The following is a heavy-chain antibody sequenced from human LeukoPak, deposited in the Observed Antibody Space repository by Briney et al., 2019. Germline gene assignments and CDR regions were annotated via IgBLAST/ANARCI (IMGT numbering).Heavy chain of an antibody. V-gene: IGHV3-30-3*02. Sequence: GGSLRLSCAASGFTFSGYPIHWVRQAPGKGLEWVAVISYDGSNKYYADSAKGRFTISRDNPKNAQYLQMNSLRAEDTAVYYCAKAIAATGRWWIFDYWGQGTLVTVSS. CDR3: AKAIAATGRWWIFDY. CDR2: ISYDGSNK. D-gene: IGHD6-13*01. CDR1: GFTFSGYP. J-gene: IGHJ4*02.